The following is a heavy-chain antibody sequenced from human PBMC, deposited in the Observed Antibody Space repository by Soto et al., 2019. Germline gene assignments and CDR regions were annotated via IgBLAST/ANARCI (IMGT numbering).Heavy chain of an antibody. CDR1: GGSIRVQSYY. J-gene: IGHJ5*02. D-gene: IGHD1-20*01. CDR3: TRRYNWNDYYFDP. Sequence: SETLSLTCTVSGGSIRVQSYYWTWIRQTPGKGLEWVGSSYYSGTSYFNPALKGRVTISADTSTNQFSLRLTSVTAADTAVYYCTRRYNWNDYYFDPWGQGTLVTVSS. V-gene: IGHV4-39*01. CDR2: SYYSGTS.